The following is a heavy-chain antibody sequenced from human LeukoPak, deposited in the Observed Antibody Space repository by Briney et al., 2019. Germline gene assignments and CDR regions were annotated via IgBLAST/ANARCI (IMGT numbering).Heavy chain of an antibody. CDR2: IYHSGST. D-gene: IGHD6-13*01. J-gene: IGHJ4*02. CDR1: GGSISTYY. CDR3: ARVKGQSAAGNDY. Sequence: SETLSLTCTVSGGSISTYYWNWIRQPPGKGLEWIGYIYHSGSTYYNPSLKSRVTISVDRSKNQFSLKLSSVTAADTAVYYCARVKGQSAAGNDYWGQGTLVTVSS. V-gene: IGHV4-59*01.